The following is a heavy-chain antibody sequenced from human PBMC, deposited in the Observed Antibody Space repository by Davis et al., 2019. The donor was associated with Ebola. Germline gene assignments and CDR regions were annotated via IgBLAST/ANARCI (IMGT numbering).Heavy chain of an antibody. Sequence: SETLSLTCAVHGGSFSGYYWSWIRQPPGKGLEWIGEINHSGSTNYNPSLKSPVTISVDTSKNQFSLKLSSVTAADTAVYYCARGRRYSSGWYYGVLRYWGQGTLVTVSS. CDR2: INHSGST. CDR3: ARGRRYSSGWYYGVLRY. CDR1: GGSFSGYY. D-gene: IGHD6-19*01. J-gene: IGHJ4*02. V-gene: IGHV4-34*01.